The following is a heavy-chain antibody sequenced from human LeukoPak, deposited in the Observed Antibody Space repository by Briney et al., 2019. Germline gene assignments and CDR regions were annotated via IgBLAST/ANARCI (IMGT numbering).Heavy chain of an antibody. CDR1: GGSFSGYY. D-gene: IGHD2-2*01. CDR2: INHSGST. V-gene: IGHV4-34*01. CDR3: ARGRRYCSSTSCFVFDY. J-gene: IGHJ4*02. Sequence: SETLSLTCAVYGGSFSGYYWSWIRQPPGKGLEWIGEINHSGSTNYNPSLKSRVTISVDTSKNQFSLKLSSVTAADTAVYYCARGRRYCSSTSCFVFDYWGQGTLVTASS.